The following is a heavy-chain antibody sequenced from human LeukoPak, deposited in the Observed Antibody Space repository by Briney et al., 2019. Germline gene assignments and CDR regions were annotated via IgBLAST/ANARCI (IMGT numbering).Heavy chain of an antibody. Sequence: PWGTLRLSCAASGCTFSTFALIWIRQPPGKGLEWVSSIFPSGGEIHYADSVRSRCTTSRDNTKRTQSLQMNSLRAEDTAIYYCATYRQVLLPFESWGQGTLVTVSS. D-gene: IGHD2-8*02. J-gene: IGHJ4*02. V-gene: IGHV3-23*01. CDR1: GCTFSTFA. CDR3: ATYRQVLLPFES. CDR2: IFPSGGEI.